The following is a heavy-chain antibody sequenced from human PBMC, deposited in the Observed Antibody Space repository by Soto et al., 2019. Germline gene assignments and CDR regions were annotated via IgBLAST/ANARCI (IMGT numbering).Heavy chain of an antibody. J-gene: IGHJ4*02. Sequence: SLRLSCRGSGFTFSHSGMHWVRQAPGKGLEWIIFISSDGNSIYYGKSVKGRFTISRDNSRNTVYLQMSSLRPEDTAVYYCAKDSPGTVSHWGQGTLVTVSS. D-gene: IGHD1-1*01. CDR2: ISSDGNSI. V-gene: IGHV3-30*18. CDR3: AKDSPGTVSH. CDR1: GFTFSHSG.